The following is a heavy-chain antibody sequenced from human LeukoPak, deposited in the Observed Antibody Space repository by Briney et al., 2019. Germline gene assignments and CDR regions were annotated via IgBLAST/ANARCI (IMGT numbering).Heavy chain of an antibody. D-gene: IGHD4-17*01. Sequence: GESLKISCTGSGYSFSTYWIGWVRQMPGTGLEWVGIIYPDDSDTRYSPSFQGQVTISADKSISTAYLQWSSLKASDTAMYYCARGGDYGDPRRPFNIWGQVTVVTVSS. CDR1: GYSFSTYW. CDR3: ARGGDYGDPRRPFNI. CDR2: IYPDDSDT. J-gene: IGHJ3*02. V-gene: IGHV5-51*01.